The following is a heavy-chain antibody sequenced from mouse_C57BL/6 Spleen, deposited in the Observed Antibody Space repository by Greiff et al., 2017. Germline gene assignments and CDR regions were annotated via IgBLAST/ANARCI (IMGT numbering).Heavy chain of an antibody. V-gene: IGHV1-80*01. D-gene: IGHD2-3*01. CDR2: IYPGDGDT. CDR1: GYAFSSYW. CDR3: ARKFYDGYSAFAY. Sequence: QVQLQQSGAELVKPGASVKISCKASGYAFSSYWMNWVKQRPGKGLEWIGQIYPGDGDTNYNGKFKGKATLTADKSSSTAYMQLSSLTSEDSAVYFCARKFYDGYSAFAYWGQGTLVTVSA. J-gene: IGHJ3*01.